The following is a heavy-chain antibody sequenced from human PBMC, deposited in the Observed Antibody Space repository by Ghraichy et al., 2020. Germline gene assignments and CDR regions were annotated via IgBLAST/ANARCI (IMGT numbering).Heavy chain of an antibody. V-gene: IGHV4-34*01. CDR1: GGSFSGYY. J-gene: IGHJ4*02. CDR2: INHSGST. D-gene: IGHD2-15*01. CDR3: ARAPKLLRSRDLWYFDY. Sequence: SETLSLTCAVYGGSFSGYYWSWIRQPPGKGLEWIGEINHSGSTNSNPSLKSRVTISVDTSKNQFSLKLSSVTAADTAVYYCARAPKLLRSRDLWYFDYWGQGTLVTVPS.